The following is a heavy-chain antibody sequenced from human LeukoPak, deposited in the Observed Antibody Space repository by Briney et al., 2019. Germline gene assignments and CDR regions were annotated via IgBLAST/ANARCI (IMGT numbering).Heavy chain of an antibody. D-gene: IGHD3-10*01. V-gene: IGHV1-2*04. J-gene: IGHJ5*02. Sequence: ASVKVSCKASGYTFTGYYMHWVRQAPGQGLEWIGWINPNSGGTNYAQKFQGWVTMTRDTSISTAYMELSRLRSDDTAVYYCARGNYYGSGSYYGYWFDPWGQGTLVTVSS. CDR3: ARGNYYGSGSYYGYWFDP. CDR1: GYTFTGYY. CDR2: INPNSGGT.